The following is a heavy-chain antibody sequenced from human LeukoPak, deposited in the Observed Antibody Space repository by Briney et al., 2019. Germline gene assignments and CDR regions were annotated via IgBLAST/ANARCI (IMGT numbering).Heavy chain of an antibody. J-gene: IGHJ4*02. V-gene: IGHV3-23*01. Sequence: PSGGSLRLSCAASGFTFSSYGMSWVRQAPGKGLEWVSAISGSGGSTYYADSVKGRFTISRDNSKNTLYLQMNSLRAEDTAVYYCAKVPRSSWQYYFDYWGQGTLVTVSS. CDR2: ISGSGGST. CDR3: AKVPRSSWQYYFDY. CDR1: GFTFSSYG. D-gene: IGHD6-13*01.